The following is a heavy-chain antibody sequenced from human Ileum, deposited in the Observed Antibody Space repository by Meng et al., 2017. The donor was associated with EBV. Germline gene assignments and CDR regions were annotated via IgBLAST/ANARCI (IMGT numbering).Heavy chain of an antibody. CDR1: VGTISNETYY. D-gene: IGHD6-19*01. Sequence: PALVDPWQHLSLTSTVSVGTISNETYYWGCIRQPHGKGLEWIVSMYYSGSTYYNPSLKSRVTMSLDTSKNQFSLQLTSVTAADTALYYCATRVAAVKYYFDYWGQGTLVTVSS. CDR2: MYYSGST. V-gene: IGHV4-39*07. J-gene: IGHJ4*02. CDR3: ATRVAAVKYYFDY.